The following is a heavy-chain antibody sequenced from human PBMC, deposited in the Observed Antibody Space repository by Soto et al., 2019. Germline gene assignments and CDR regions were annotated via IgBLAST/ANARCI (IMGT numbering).Heavy chain of an antibody. Sequence: EVQMLESGGGVVQPGGSLRLSCAASGFTFSSYAMNWVRQSPGKGLEWVSGIVPGGGDTYYADSVRGRFTISRDNSRSTLSLQMSSLRADDTAIYDCTKGMNSSYWCRGTLVTVSS. J-gene: IGHJ4*02. CDR2: IVPGGGDT. V-gene: IGHV3-23*01. CDR1: GFTFSSYA. D-gene: IGHD2-21*01. CDR3: TKGMNSSY.